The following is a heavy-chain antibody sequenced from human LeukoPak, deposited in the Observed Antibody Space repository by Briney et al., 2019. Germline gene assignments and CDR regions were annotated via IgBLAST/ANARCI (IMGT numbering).Heavy chain of an antibody. CDR1: GGTFSSYA. CDR2: IIPILGIA. CDR3: ARISSGSATDFDAFDI. Sequence: SVKVSCKASGGTFSSYAISWVRRAPGQGLEWMGRIIPILGIANYAQKFQGRVTITADKSTSTAYMELSSLRSEDTAVYYCARISSGSATDFDAFDIWGQGTMVTVSS. J-gene: IGHJ3*02. V-gene: IGHV1-69*04. D-gene: IGHD1-1*01.